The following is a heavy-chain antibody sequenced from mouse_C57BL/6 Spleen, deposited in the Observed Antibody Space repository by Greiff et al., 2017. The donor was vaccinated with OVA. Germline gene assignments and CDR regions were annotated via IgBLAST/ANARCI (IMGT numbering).Heavy chain of an antibody. CDR2: INPSNGGT. CDR3: AREWNSSYYAMDY. CDR1: GYTFTSYW. V-gene: IGHV1-53*01. Sequence: VQLQQPGTELVKPGASVKLSCKASGYTFTSYWMHWVKQRPGQGLEWIGNINPSNGGTNYNEKFKSKATLTVDTSSSTAYMQLSSLTSEDSAVYYCAREWNSSYYAMDYWGQGTSVTVSS. D-gene: IGHD1-1*01. J-gene: IGHJ4*01.